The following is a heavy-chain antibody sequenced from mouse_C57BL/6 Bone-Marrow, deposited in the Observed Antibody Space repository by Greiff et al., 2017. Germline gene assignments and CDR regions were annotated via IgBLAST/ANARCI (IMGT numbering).Heavy chain of an antibody. Sequence: EVKVVESGGGLVKPGGSLKLSCAASGFTFSDYGMHWVRQAPEKGLEWVAYISSGSSTIYYADTVKGRFTISRDNAKNTLFLQMTSLRSEDTAMYYCARFYGSSYLDYWGQGTTLTVSS. CDR1: GFTFSDYG. CDR2: ISSGSSTI. J-gene: IGHJ2*01. D-gene: IGHD1-1*01. CDR3: ARFYGSSYLDY. V-gene: IGHV5-17*01.